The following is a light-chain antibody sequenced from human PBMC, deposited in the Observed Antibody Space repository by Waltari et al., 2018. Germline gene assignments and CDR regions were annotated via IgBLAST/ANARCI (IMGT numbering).Light chain of an antibody. Sequence: DIVMTQSPDSLTGSLVERATINCKSSQTVLHSTDNNNYLAWDQQKGGQPPKRLFYWSSTRPSCVPDRFIGSGSATDFTLTISSLQAEDVAVYYCQQYYDTPRTFGQGTRVEIK. CDR3: QQYYDTPRT. V-gene: IGKV4-1*01. J-gene: IGKJ1*01. CDR1: QTVLHSTDNNNY. CDR2: WSS.